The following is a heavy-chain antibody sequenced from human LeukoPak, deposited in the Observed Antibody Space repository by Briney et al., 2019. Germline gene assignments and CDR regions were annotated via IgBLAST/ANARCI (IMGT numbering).Heavy chain of an antibody. Sequence: SETLSLTCTVSGGSISSYYWSWIRQPPGKGLEWIGYIYYSGSTNYNPSLKSRVTISVDTSKNQFSLKLSSVTAADTAVYYCARDRIVGATTVWDYWGQGTLVTVSS. J-gene: IGHJ4*02. CDR3: ARDRIVGATTVWDY. D-gene: IGHD1-26*01. V-gene: IGHV4-59*01. CDR2: IYYSGST. CDR1: GGSISSYY.